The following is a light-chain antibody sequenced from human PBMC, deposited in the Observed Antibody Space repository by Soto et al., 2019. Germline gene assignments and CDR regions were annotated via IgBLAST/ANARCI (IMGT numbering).Light chain of an antibody. Sequence: EIVLTQSPGTLSLSPGERATLSCRASQSVNSRYLAWYQQKPGQAPRLLIYDASYRAPGIPDRFSGSGSGTDFTLTISRLEPEDFAVYYCQQYGSSYTFGPGTKVDIK. V-gene: IGKV3-20*01. CDR3: QQYGSSYT. CDR2: DAS. J-gene: IGKJ3*01. CDR1: QSVNSRY.